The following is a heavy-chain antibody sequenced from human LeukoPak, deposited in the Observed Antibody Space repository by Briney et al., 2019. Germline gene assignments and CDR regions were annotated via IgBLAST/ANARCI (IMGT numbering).Heavy chain of an antibody. CDR1: GFTVCINY. CDR2: LYIGGST. D-gene: IGHD2-2*02. Sequence: PGGSLRLSCAASGFTVCINYTSWVRHAPGKGLEGVSDLYIGGSTYYADSVKGRFTISRDISKNTLYLQMNSLRAEDTAMYYCARVGFVVPAVIFDYWGQGTLVAVSS. V-gene: IGHV3-53*01. J-gene: IGHJ4*02. CDR3: ARVGFVVPAVIFDY.